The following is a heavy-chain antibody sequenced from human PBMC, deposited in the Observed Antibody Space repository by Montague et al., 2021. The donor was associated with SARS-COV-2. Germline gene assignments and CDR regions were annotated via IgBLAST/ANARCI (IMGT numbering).Heavy chain of an antibody. CDR1: GGSFDSDNFF. V-gene: IGHV4-39*01. CDR3: ARHRRYDVVTYYPDF. J-gene: IGHJ4*02. Sequence: SETLSLTCSVSGGSFDSDNFFWGWIRQPPGKRLEWIGVISNGGRTFDNPSLKSRDTISVHTSRNQLSLNVKSVTAADTAVYYCARHRRYDVVTYYPDFWGQGILITVPS. D-gene: IGHD3-9*01. CDR2: ISNGGRT.